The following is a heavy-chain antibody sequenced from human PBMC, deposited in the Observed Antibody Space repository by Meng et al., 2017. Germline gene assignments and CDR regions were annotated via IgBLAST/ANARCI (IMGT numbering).Heavy chain of an antibody. CDR1: GFTFSSYA. V-gene: IGHV3-30*01. Sequence: GESLKISCAASGFTFSSYAMHWVRQAPGKGLEWVAVISYAGSNKYYADSVKGRFTISRDNSKNTLYLQMNSLRAEDTAVYYCAARIAAAGTRFRGNSLFRGYFDYWGQGTLVTVSS. CDR2: ISYAGSNK. J-gene: IGHJ4*02. CDR3: AARIAAAGTRFRGNSLFRGYFDY. D-gene: IGHD6-13*01.